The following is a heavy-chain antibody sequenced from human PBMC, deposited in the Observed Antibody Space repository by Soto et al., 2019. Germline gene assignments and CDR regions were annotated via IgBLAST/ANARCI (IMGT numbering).Heavy chain of an antibody. J-gene: IGHJ4*02. CDR2: VSAGGTIT. CDR3: AKGNEPRGPYYVDW. CDR1: GFTFSSSA. Sequence: EVQLLESGGGLVQPGGSLRLSCAASGFTFSSSAITWVRQAPGEGLEWVSGVSAGGTITHYADSVKGRFTISRDNSKNTVYLQMNSLRAEDTAVYYCAKGNEPRGPYYVDWWGQGTLVTVSS. D-gene: IGHD3-10*01. V-gene: IGHV3-23*01.